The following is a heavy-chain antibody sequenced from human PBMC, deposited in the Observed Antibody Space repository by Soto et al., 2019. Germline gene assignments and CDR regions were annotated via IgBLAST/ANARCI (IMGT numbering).Heavy chain of an antibody. V-gene: IGHV5-10-1*01. CDR2: IDPSDSYT. CDR3: ARHSIADRHRYYSSGMDV. Sequence: PGESLKIFCKGSGYSFTSYWISWVRQMPGKGLEWMGRIDPSDSYTNYSPSFQGHVTISADKSISTAYLQRSSLKASDTDMYYCARHSIADRHRYYSSGMDVWGQGTTVTVSS. CDR1: GYSFTSYW. D-gene: IGHD6-6*01. J-gene: IGHJ6*02.